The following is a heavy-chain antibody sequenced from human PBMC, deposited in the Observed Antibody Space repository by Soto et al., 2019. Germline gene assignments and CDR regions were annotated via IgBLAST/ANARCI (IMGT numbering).Heavy chain of an antibody. Sequence: QVQLVESGGGVVQPGRSLRLSCAASGFTFSTYAMHWVRQAPGKGLEWVALISYHGSKKYHADSVKGRFTISRDNSKNTLYLQMNSLRPEVTAVYFCARGGTDSTYYYGMDVWGQGTTVTVSS. CDR3: ARGGTDSTYYYGMDV. V-gene: IGHV3-30-3*01. CDR2: ISYHGSKK. CDR1: GFTFSTYA. J-gene: IGHJ6*02. D-gene: IGHD5-12*01.